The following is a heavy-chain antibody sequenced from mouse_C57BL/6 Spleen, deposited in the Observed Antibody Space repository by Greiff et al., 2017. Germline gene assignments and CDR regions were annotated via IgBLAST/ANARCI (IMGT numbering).Heavy chain of an antibody. Sequence: QVQLQQSGAVLVKPGASVKISCTASGYAFSSYWMNWVKQRPGKGLEWIGQIYPGDGDTNYNGKFKGKATLTAVKSSSTTYMQLSSLTSEDSAVYFCERERDYYAMDYWGQGTSVTVSS. CDR2: IYPGDGDT. J-gene: IGHJ4*01. CDR3: ERERDYYAMDY. V-gene: IGHV1-80*01. CDR1: GYAFSSYW.